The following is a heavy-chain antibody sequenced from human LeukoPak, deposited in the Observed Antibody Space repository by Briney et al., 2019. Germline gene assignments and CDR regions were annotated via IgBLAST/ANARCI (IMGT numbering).Heavy chain of an antibody. Sequence: GGSLRLSCAASGFTFSSYSMNWVRQAPGKVLEWVSSISSSSSYIYYADSVKGRFTISRDNAKNSLYLQMNSLRAEDTAVYYCARAYHVGGYSYNDAFDIWGQGTMVTVSS. V-gene: IGHV3-21*01. CDR3: ARAYHVGGYSYNDAFDI. D-gene: IGHD5-18*01. CDR1: GFTFSSYS. CDR2: ISSSSSYI. J-gene: IGHJ3*02.